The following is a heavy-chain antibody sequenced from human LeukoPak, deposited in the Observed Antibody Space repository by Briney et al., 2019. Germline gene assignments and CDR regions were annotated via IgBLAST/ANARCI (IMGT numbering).Heavy chain of an antibody. V-gene: IGHV3-7*03. CDR3: ATPLDYYDSSGYHQGGD. CDR1: GFTFSSYW. Sequence: GGSLRLSCAASGFTFSSYWMTWVRQAPGEGLEWVANIKQDGSKKNYVDSVKGRFTISRDNAKNSLYLQMNSLRAEDTAVYYCATPLDYYDSSGYHQGGDWGQGTLVTVSS. D-gene: IGHD3-22*01. CDR2: IKQDGSKK. J-gene: IGHJ4*02.